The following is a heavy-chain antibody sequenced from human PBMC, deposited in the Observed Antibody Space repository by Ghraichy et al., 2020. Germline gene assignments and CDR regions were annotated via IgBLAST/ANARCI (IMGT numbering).Heavy chain of an antibody. CDR1: GFTFRRYA. J-gene: IGHJ4*02. CDR3: ANDPDFTYYYGDLFDY. Sequence: LSLTCTASGFTFRRYAMNWVRQAPGKGLEWVSAISGSGDTTYYADSVKGRFFMSRDNSQNTLHLQMNSLRAEDTAIYYCANDPDFTYYYGDLFDYWGQGALVTGSA. CDR2: ISGSGDTT. V-gene: IGHV3-23*01. D-gene: IGHD3-10*01.